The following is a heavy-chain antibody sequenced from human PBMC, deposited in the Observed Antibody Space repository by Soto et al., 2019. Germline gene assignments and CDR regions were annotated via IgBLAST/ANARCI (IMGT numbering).Heavy chain of an antibody. CDR1: GYTFTSYY. V-gene: IGHV1-46*01. Sequence: ASVKVSCQASGYTFTSYYMHWVRQAPGQGLEWMGIINPSGGSTSYAQKFQGRVTMTRDTSTSTVYMELSSLRSEDTAVYYCARDPVDTAMGPRIDYWGQGTLVTVSS. D-gene: IGHD5-18*01. CDR2: INPSGGST. J-gene: IGHJ4*02. CDR3: ARDPVDTAMGPRIDY.